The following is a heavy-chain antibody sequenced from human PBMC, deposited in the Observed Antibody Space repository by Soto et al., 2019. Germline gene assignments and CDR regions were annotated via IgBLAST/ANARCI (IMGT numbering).Heavy chain of an antibody. V-gene: IGHV3-30*18. D-gene: IGHD6-19*01. CDR2: ISYDGSNK. CDR3: AKEGGWLEFGSGMDV. Sequence: QVQLVESGGGVVQPGRSLRLSCAASGFTSSSYGMHWVRQAPGKGLEWVAVISYDGSNKYYADSVKGRFTISRDNSKNTLYLQMNSLRAEDTAVYYCAKEGGWLEFGSGMDVWGQGTTVTVSS. J-gene: IGHJ6*02. CDR1: GFTSSSYG.